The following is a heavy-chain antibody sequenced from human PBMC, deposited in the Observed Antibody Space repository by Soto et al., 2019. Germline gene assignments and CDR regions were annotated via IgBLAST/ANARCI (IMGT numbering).Heavy chain of an antibody. CDR2: IYPGDSDT. Sequence: GESLKISCKGSGYSFASHWVAWVRQMPEKGLEWIGTIYPGDSDTKYSSSFRGHVTISADTSAPTAYLQWRSLEATDSAIYYCARYSGSYWHYLDFWGQGTLVTVSS. J-gene: IGHJ4*02. CDR1: GYSFASHW. CDR3: ARYSGSYWHYLDF. V-gene: IGHV5-51*01. D-gene: IGHD1-26*01.